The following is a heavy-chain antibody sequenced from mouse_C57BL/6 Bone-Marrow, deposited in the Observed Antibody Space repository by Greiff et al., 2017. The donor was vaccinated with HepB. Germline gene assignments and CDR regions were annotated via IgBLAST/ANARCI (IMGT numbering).Heavy chain of an antibody. CDR2: IHPNSGST. D-gene: IGHD1-1*01. CDR3: ARDLLLRVPYFDY. V-gene: IGHV1-64*01. CDR1: GYTFTSYW. Sequence: QVQLKQPGAELVKPGASVKLSCKASGYTFTSYWMHWVKQRPGQGLEWIGMIHPNSGSTNYNEKFKSKATLTVDKSSSTAYMQLSSLTSEDSAVYYCARDLLLRVPYFDYWGQGTTLTVSS. J-gene: IGHJ2*01.